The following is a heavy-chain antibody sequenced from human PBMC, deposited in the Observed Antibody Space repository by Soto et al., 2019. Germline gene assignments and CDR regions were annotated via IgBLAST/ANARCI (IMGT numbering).Heavy chain of an antibody. V-gene: IGHV1-18*01. J-gene: IGHJ1*01. D-gene: IGHD2-15*01. CDR3: ARDWATRNAEYFQH. CDR2: ISAYNGNT. CDR1: GYTFTSYG. Sequence: ASVKVSCTASGYTFTSYGISWVQQAPGQGLEWMGWISAYNGNTNYAQKLQGRVTMTTDTSTSTAYMELRSLRSDDTAVYYCARDWATRNAEYFQHWGQGTLVTVSS.